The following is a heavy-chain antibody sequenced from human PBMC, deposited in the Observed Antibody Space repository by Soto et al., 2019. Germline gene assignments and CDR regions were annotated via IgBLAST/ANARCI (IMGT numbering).Heavy chain of an antibody. V-gene: IGHV4-31*03. D-gene: IGHD4-17*01. J-gene: IGHJ5*02. CDR2: MFDTGST. Sequence: SETLSLTCTVSGASISSGGYCWSWIRQHPGKGLEWLGFMFDTGSTSYNPSLKSRVTISVDTSKNQFSLELSSVTAADTAVYYCARDSRDYGDRTLGFDAWGQGTLVTVSS. CDR1: GASISSGGYC. CDR3: ARDSRDYGDRTLGFDA.